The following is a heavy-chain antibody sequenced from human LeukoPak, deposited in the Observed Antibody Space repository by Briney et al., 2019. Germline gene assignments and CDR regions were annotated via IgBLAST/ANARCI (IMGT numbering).Heavy chain of an antibody. D-gene: IGHD3-10*01. CDR1: SFTFSSYW. J-gene: IGHJ3*02. Sequence: GGSLRLSCAASSFTFSSYWMTWVRQAPGKGLEWVANIKEDGSKTFYVDSVKGRFTISRDNAKNSLYLQMNSLRAEDTAVYYCARDPYYYDSGSFAAFDIWGQGAMVTVSS. CDR2: IKEDGSKT. V-gene: IGHV3-7*01. CDR3: ARDPYYYDSGSFAAFDI.